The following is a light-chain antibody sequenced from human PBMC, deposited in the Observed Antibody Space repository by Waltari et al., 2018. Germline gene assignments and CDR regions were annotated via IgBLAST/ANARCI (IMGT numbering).Light chain of an antibody. CDR3: QQSYTTPWT. CDR1: QMIDNY. Sequence: DIQMTQSPPSLSASVGDRVTITCRASQMIDNYLNWYQHKPGKAPNLLIFAASSLQTGVPSRFSGTGSGTDFTLTINGLQPGDFATYFCQQSYTTPWTFGQGTKVEVK. V-gene: IGKV1-39*01. CDR2: AAS. J-gene: IGKJ1*01.